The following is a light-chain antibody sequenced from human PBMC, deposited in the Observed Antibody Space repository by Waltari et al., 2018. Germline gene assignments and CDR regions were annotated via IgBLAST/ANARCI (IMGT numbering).Light chain of an antibody. CDR3: CAFAGRGIYV. CDR2: EFS. V-gene: IGLV2-23*02. J-gene: IGLJ1*01. Sequence: SALPQPASVSGAPGQSVTISCIEVSRDVGASPLLSWYQRHPGGAPKLLIYEFSKRPSGVSNRFSGSKSGKTASLTISGLQAEDEADYYCCAFAGRGIYVFGSGTQVTVL. CDR1: SRDVGASPL.